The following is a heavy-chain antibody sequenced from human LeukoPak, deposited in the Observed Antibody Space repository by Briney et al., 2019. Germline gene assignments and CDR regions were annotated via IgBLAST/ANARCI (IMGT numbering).Heavy chain of an antibody. J-gene: IGHJ4*02. CDR3: AREQGRRPLCYFDH. CDR1: GGTFSSYA. CDR2: IIPIFGTA. D-gene: IGHD3-10*01. Sequence: SVKVSCKASGGTFSSYAISWVRQAPGQGLEWMGGIIPIFGTANYAQKFQGRVTITADESTSTAYMELSSLRSEDTAVYYCAREQGRRPLCYFDHWGQGTLVTVSS. V-gene: IGHV1-69*13.